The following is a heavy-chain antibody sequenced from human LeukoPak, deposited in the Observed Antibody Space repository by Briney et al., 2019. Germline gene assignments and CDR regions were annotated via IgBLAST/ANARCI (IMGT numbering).Heavy chain of an antibody. CDR3: PKQSYCGYDDDAFDM. Sequence: ASVKVSCKASGYTFTSYYMHWVRQAPGQGLEWMGIINPSDGSTSYAQKFQGRVTVTRDTSTSTAYMELSSLRSEDTAVYYCPKQSYCGYDDDAFDMWGEGTMVTVSS. V-gene: IGHV1-46*01. CDR2: INPSDGST. CDR1: GYTFTSYY. D-gene: IGHD5-12*01. J-gene: IGHJ3*02.